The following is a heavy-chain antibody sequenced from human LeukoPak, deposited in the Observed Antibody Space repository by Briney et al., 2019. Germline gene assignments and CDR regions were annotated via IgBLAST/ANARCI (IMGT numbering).Heavy chain of an antibody. CDR2: IYYSGST. CDR3: ARTLRYFDWCFDY. Sequence: SETLSLTCTVSGGSISSYYWSWIRQPPGKGLEWIGYIYYSGSTNYNPSLKSRVTISVDTSKNQFSLRLSSVTAADTAVYYCARTLRYFDWCFDYWGQGTLVTVSS. J-gene: IGHJ4*02. D-gene: IGHD3-9*01. CDR1: GGSISSYY. V-gene: IGHV4-59*01.